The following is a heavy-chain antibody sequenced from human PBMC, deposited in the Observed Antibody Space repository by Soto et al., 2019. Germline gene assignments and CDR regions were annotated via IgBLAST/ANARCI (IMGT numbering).Heavy chain of an antibody. CDR2: IIPIFGTA. Sequence: QVQLVQSGAEVKKPGSSVKVSCKASGGTFSSYAISWVRQAPGQGLEWMGGIIPIFGTANYAQKLQGRVTITADESTTTAYMELSSLRSEDTAVYYCARDKVGYYDSSGYYRVSGPPDYYYGMDVWGQGTTVPVSS. CDR3: ARDKVGYYDSSGYYRVSGPPDYYYGMDV. J-gene: IGHJ6*01. CDR1: GGTFSSYA. V-gene: IGHV1-69*01. D-gene: IGHD3-22*01.